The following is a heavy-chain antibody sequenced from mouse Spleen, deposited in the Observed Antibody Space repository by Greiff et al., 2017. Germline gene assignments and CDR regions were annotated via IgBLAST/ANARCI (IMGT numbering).Heavy chain of an antibody. CDR2: IDPENGNT. Sequence: LVESGAELVRPGALVKLSCKASGFNIKDYYMHWVKQRPEQGLEWIGWIDPENGNTIYDPKFQGKASITADTSSNTAYLQLSSLTSEDTAVYYCAREELRRYFDYWGAGTTVTVSS. J-gene: IGHJ1*01. CDR3: AREELRRYFDY. CDR1: GFNIKDYY. V-gene: IGHV14-1*02. D-gene: IGHD2-12*01.